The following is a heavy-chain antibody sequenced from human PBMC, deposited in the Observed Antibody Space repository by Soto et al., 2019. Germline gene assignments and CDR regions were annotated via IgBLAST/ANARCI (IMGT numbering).Heavy chain of an antibody. D-gene: IGHD3-10*01. V-gene: IGHV1-18*01. CDR3: ARDIGGGGSGETKLVP. CDR1: GYTFTSYG. CDR2: ISAYNGNT. J-gene: IGHJ5*02. Sequence: QVQLVQSGAEVKKPGASVKVSCKASGYTFTSYGISWVRQAPGQGLEWMGWISAYNGNTNYAQKLQGTVTVTADTSASTAYMELRSLRSDDTAVYYCARDIGGGGSGETKLVPWGKGTLVTVSS.